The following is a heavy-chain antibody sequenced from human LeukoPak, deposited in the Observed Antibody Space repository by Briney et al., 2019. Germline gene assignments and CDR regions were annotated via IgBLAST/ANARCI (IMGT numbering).Heavy chain of an antibody. CDR3: ARDSYSYGRFDY. D-gene: IGHD5-18*01. Sequence: GGSLRLSCATSGFTFSNYWMNWVRQAPGKGLEWVANTKQDGREKYYVDSVKGRFTISRDNAKNSLYLQMNSLRAEDTAVYYCARDSYSYGRFDYWGQGTLVTVSS. CDR2: TKQDGREK. J-gene: IGHJ4*02. V-gene: IGHV3-7*01. CDR1: GFTFSNYW.